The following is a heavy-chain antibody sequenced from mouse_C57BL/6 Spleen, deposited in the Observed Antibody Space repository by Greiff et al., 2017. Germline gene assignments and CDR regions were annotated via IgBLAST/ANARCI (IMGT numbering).Heavy chain of an antibody. J-gene: IGHJ4*01. D-gene: IGHD1-1*01. Sequence: QVQLKQSGAELVRPGASVKLSCKASGYTFTDYYFNWVKQRPGQGLEWIARIYPGSGNNYYNEKFKGKATLTAEKSSSTAYMQLSSLTSEDSAVYFVARYPFITTVVATRYAMDYWGQGTSVTVSS. CDR3: ARYPFITTVVATRYAMDY. CDR1: GYTFTDYY. V-gene: IGHV1-76*01. CDR2: IYPGSGNN.